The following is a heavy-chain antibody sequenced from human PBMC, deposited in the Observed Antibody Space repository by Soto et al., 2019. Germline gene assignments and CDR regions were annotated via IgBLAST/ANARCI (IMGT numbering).Heavy chain of an antibody. Sequence: QVQLVQSGAEVKKPGSSVKVSCKASGGTFSSYAISWVRQAPGQGLEWMGGIIPIFGTANYAQKFQGRVTITADESTSTAYMELSSLGSEDTAVYYCAGRTGGRPPNYYYYYGMDVWGQGTTVTVSS. CDR1: GGTFSSYA. CDR2: IIPIFGTA. CDR3: AGRTGGRPPNYYYYYGMDV. J-gene: IGHJ6*02. V-gene: IGHV1-69*01. D-gene: IGHD1-26*01.